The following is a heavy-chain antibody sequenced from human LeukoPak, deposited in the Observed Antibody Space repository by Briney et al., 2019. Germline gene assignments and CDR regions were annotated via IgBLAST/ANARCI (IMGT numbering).Heavy chain of an antibody. CDR3: ARWDSGSYFLDY. CDR1: GGSVSSYC. Sequence: SETLSLTCTVSGGSVSSYCWNWIRQPPGKGLEWIGYIYYSGTTNYNPSLKSRVTITVDTSKNQFSLKLSSVTAADTAVYYCARWDSGSYFLDYWGQGTLVTVSS. V-gene: IGHV4-59*02. CDR2: IYYSGTT. J-gene: IGHJ4*02. D-gene: IGHD1-26*01.